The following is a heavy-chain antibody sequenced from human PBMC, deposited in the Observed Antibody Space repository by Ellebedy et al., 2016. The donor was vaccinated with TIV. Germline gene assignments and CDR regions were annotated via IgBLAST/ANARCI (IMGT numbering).Heavy chain of an antibody. J-gene: IGHJ2*01. V-gene: IGHV3-30*02. CDR1: GFTFGSYG. D-gene: IGHD4-17*01. Sequence: LSLTCAASGFTFGSYGMHWVRQAPGKGLEWVAFIGQDGSDKYYADSVKGRFTISRDNSKNTLYVQVNSLRAADTAVYYCAKNGDGDYWYFDLWGRGTLVTVSS. CDR3: AKNGDGDYWYFDL. CDR2: IGQDGSDK.